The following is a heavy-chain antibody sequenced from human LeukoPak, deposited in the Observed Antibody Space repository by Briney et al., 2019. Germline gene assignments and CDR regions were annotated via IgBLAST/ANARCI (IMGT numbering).Heavy chain of an antibody. CDR1: GYTFTSYA. CDR2: NNAGNGNT. V-gene: IGHV1-3*02. Sequence: ASVKVSCKASGYTFTSYAMHWVRQAPGQRLEWMGWNNAGNGNTKYSQEFQGRVTMTEDTSTDTAYMELSSLRSEDTAVYYCATDRGYSYGSRYFQHWGQGTLVTVSS. CDR3: ATDRGYSYGSRYFQH. J-gene: IGHJ1*01. D-gene: IGHD5-18*01.